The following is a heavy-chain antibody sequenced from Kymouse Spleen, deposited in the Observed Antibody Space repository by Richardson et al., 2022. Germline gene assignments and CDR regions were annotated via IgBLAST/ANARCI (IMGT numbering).Heavy chain of an antibody. CDR3: ARDDYDSSGYYYYYYGMDV. Sequence: EVQLVESGGGLVKPGGSLRLSCAASGFTFSSYSMNWVRQAPGKGLEWVSSISSSSSYIYYADSVKGRFTISRDNAKNSLYLQMNSLRAEDTAVYYCARDDYDSSGYYYYYYGMDVWGQGTTVTVSS. V-gene: IGHV3-21*03. CDR1: GFTFSSYS. D-gene: IGHD3-22*01. J-gene: IGHJ6*02. CDR2: ISSSSSYI.